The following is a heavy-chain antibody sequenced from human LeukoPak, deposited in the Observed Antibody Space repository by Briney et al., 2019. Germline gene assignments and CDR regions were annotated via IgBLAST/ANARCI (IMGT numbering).Heavy chain of an antibody. V-gene: IGHV3-23*01. J-gene: IGHJ4*02. CDR1: GFTFSSYA. CDR2: ISGSGGST. D-gene: IGHD3-10*01. Sequence: GGSLRLSCAASGFTFSSYAMSWVRQAPGKGLEWVSAISGSGGSTYYADSVKGRFTISRDNSKNTLYLHMDSLRAEDTAVYYCAKYYGAGTEFDYWGQGTLVTVSS. CDR3: AKYYGAGTEFDY.